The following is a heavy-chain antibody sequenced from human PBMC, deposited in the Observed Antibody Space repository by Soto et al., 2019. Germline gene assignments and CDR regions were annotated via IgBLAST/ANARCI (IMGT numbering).Heavy chain of an antibody. CDR2: INHSGST. CDR3: AREMGIAGRPYLYYAMDV. CDR1: DGFFSGYY. D-gene: IGHD6-6*01. Sequence: SETLSLTCAVSDGFFSGYYWSWISQPPGKGLEWIGEINHSGSTNYNPSLKSRVTISVDTSKNQFSLRLSSVTAADTAVYYCAREMGIAGRPYLYYAMDVWGQGTTVT. J-gene: IGHJ6*02. V-gene: IGHV4-34*01.